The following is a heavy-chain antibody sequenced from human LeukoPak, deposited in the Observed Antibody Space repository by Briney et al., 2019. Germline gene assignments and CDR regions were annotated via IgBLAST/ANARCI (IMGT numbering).Heavy chain of an antibody. CDR1: GGSISSGGYY. CDR2: IYYSGST. D-gene: IGHD4-17*01. J-gene: IGHJ4*02. Sequence: PSETLSLTCTVSGGSISSGGYYWSWIRQHPGTGLEWIGYIYYSGSTYYNPSLKSRVTISVDTSKNQFSLKLSSVTAADTAVYYCARTTVTTLDYWGQGTLVTVSS. V-gene: IGHV4-31*03. CDR3: ARTTVTTLDY.